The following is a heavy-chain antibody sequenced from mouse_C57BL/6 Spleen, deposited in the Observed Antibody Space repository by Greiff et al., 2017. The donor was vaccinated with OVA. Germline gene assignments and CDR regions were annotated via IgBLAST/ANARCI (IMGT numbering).Heavy chain of an antibody. CDR3: ARSDYYGSRHWYFDV. CDR2: ISSGGSYT. Sequence: EVQLQESGGDLVKPGGSLKLSCAASGFTFSSYGMSWVRQTPDKRLEWVATISSGGSYTYYPDSVKGRFTISRDNAKNTLYLQMSSLKSEDTAMYYCARSDYYGSRHWYFDVWGTGTTVTVSS. CDR1: GFTFSSYG. V-gene: IGHV5-6*01. D-gene: IGHD1-1*01. J-gene: IGHJ1*03.